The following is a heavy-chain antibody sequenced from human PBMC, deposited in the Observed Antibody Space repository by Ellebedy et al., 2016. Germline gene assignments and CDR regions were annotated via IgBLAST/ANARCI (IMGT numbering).Heavy chain of an antibody. CDR3: TTDIPYTL. Sequence: GESLKISCAASGFTFSSYAMSWVRQAPGKGLEWVSAISGSGGSTYYADSVKGRFTISRDNSKNTLYLQMNSLKTEDTAVYYCTTDIPYTLWGQGTLVTVSS. J-gene: IGHJ4*02. CDR2: ISGSGGST. D-gene: IGHD2-2*02. V-gene: IGHV3-23*01. CDR1: GFTFSSYA.